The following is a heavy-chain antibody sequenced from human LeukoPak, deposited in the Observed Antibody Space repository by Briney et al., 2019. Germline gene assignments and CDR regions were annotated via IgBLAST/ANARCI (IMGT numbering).Heavy chain of an antibody. V-gene: IGHV3-73*01. J-gene: IGHJ4*02. CDR3: TTSWFGEYGY. CDR1: GFTFSGSG. CDR2: IRTKTNNYAT. Sequence: TGGSLRLSCAASGFTFSGSGIHWVRQASGKGLEWIGRIRTKTNNYATAYAASVKGRFSLSRDDSKNTAYLQMNSLKTEDTAVYYCTTSWFGEYGYWGQGTLVTVSS. D-gene: IGHD3-10*01.